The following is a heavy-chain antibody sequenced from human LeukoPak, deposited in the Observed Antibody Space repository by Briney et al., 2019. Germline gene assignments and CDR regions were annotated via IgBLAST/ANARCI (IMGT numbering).Heavy chain of an antibody. V-gene: IGHV3-48*02. CDR3: ARSDGAYSDY. J-gene: IGHJ4*02. CDR2: ISGSSTTI. CDR1: GFTFSSYS. Sequence: GGSLRLSCVASGFTFSSYSMNWVRQAPGKGLEWVSYISGSSTTIKYPNSVKGRFTISRDNAKNSVYLQMGSLRDEDTAVYYCARSDGAYSDYWGQETLVTVSS. D-gene: IGHD4-17*01.